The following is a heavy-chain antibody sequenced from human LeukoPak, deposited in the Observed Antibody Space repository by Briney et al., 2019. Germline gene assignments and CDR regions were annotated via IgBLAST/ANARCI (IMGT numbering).Heavy chain of an antibody. J-gene: IGHJ1*01. D-gene: IGHD3-10*01. V-gene: IGHV1-24*01. CDR1: GYTLTELS. Sequence: SVKVSCKVSGYTLTELSMHWVRQAPGKGLEWMGGFDPEDGETIYAQKFQGRVTMTEDTSTDTAYMELSSLRSEDTAVYYCATIRMVRGVIISLFQHWGQGTLVTVSS. CDR2: FDPEDGET. CDR3: ATIRMVRGVIISLFQH.